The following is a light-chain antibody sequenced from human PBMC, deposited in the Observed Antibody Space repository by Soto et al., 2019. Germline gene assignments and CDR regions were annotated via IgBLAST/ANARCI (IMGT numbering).Light chain of an antibody. CDR3: QQYGST. V-gene: IGKV3-20*01. CDR1: QNLVSKY. CDR2: GAS. J-gene: IGKJ5*01. Sequence: EDALTQSPGTLSLSPGERATLSCRAGQNLVSKYLAWYQQKAGQAPRLLIYGASSRATGIPDRFSGSGSGTDFTLTISRLEPEDFAVYYCQQYGSTFGQGTRLEIK.